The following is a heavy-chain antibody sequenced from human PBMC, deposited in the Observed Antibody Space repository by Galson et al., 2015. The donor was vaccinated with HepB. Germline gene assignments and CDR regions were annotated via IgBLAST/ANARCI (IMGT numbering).Heavy chain of an antibody. CDR3: ASLLRGVIDY. Sequence: SETLSLTCTVSGGSISSYYWSWIRQPPGKGLEWIGYIYYSGSTNYNPSLKSRVTISVDTSKNQFSLKLSSVTAADTAVYYCASLLRGVIDYWGQGTLVTVSS. CDR1: GGSISSYY. D-gene: IGHD3-10*01. V-gene: IGHV4-59*01. CDR2: IYYSGST. J-gene: IGHJ4*02.